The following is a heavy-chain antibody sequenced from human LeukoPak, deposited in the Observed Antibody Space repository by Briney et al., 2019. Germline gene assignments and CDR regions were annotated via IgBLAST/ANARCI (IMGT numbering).Heavy chain of an antibody. V-gene: IGHV4-39*01. CDR3: ARCIMITFGGVLFDY. CDR2: IYYSGST. CDR1: GGSISSSSYY. J-gene: IGHJ4*02. Sequence: SETLSLTCTVSGGSISSSSYYWGWIRQPPGKGLEWIGSIYYSGSTYYNPSLKNRVTISVDTSKNQFSLKLSSVTAADTAVYYCARCIMITFGGVLFDYWGQGTLVTVSS. D-gene: IGHD3-16*01.